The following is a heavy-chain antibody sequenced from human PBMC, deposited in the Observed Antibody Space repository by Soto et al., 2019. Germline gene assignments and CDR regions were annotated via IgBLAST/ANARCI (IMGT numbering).Heavy chain of an antibody. D-gene: IGHD1-7*01. CDR3: ARLYNWNYYGDY. Sequence: SETLSLTCTVSGGSISISNYYWGWIRQPPGKGLEWIGSIYYSGGTYYSPSLKSRVTISVDTSKNQFSLKLSSVTAADTAVYYCARLYNWNYYGDYWGQGILVTVSS. V-gene: IGHV4-39*01. CDR2: IYYSGGT. CDR1: GGSISISNYY. J-gene: IGHJ4*02.